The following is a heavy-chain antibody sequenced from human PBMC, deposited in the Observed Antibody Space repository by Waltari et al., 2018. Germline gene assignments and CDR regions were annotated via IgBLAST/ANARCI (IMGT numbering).Heavy chain of an antibody. J-gene: IGHJ5*02. D-gene: IGHD2-2*01. CDR2: IYYSGST. V-gene: IGHV4-39*01. CDR1: GGSISSSSYY. CDR3: ARRGRGYCSSTSCRQGFDP. Sequence: QLQLQESGPGLVKPSETLSLTCTVSGGSISSSSYYWGWIRQPPGKGLGWIGSIYYSGSTYYNPSLKSRVTISVDTSKNQFSLKLSSVTAADTAVYYCARRGRGYCSSTSCRQGFDPWGQGTLVTVSS.